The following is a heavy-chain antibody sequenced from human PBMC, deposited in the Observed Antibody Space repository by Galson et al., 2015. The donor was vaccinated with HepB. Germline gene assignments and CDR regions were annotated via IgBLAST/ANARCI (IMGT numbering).Heavy chain of an antibody. V-gene: IGHV4-39*01. J-gene: IGHJ6*03. D-gene: IGHD3-22*01. CDR1: GGSISSTSYQ. CDR2: MYSSGRT. Sequence: SETLSLTCSVSGGSISSTSYQWGWIRQPPGKGLEWIASMYSSGRTYYNPSLKSRVTISLDTPKNQFSLKLSSVTAADTAVYYCARQDYSDSRGYHYYSYYMDVWGKGTTVTVSS. CDR3: ARQDYSDSRGYHYYSYYMDV.